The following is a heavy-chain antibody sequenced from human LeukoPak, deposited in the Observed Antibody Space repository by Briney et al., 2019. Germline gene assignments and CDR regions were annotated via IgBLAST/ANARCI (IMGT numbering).Heavy chain of an antibody. Sequence: ASVKVSCKASGYTFTGCYMHWVRQAPGQGLEWMGWINPNSGGTNYAQKFQGRVTMTRDTSISTAYMELSRLRSDDTAVYYCARGKSSGWSPAVFYYYYYGMDVWGQGTTVTVSS. CDR2: INPNSGGT. CDR3: ARGKSSGWSPAVFYYYYYGMDV. J-gene: IGHJ6*02. D-gene: IGHD6-19*01. CDR1: GYTFTGCY. V-gene: IGHV1-2*02.